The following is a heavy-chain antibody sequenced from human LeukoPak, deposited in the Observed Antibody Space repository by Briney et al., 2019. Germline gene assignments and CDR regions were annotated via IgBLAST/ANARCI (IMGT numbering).Heavy chain of an antibody. D-gene: IGHD1-1*01. J-gene: IGHJ4*02. CDR1: GYTFTSYD. CDR3: ARTSTGTRGGYDV. V-gene: IGHV1-8*01. CDR2: INPNSGNT. Sequence: ASVKVSCKASGYTFTSYDINWVRQASGQGLEWMGWINPNSGNTGFTQKFQGRVTVTRSTSISTAYMELSSLTFDDTAVYYCARTSTGTRGGYDVWGQGILVTVSS.